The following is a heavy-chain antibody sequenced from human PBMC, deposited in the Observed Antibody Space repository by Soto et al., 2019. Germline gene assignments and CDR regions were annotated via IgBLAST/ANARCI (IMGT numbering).Heavy chain of an antibody. CDR1: GFTLSSYA. J-gene: IGHJ5*02. CDR2: ISSDGSNK. V-gene: IGHV3-30-3*01. Sequence: QVQLVESGGGVVQPGRSLRLSCAASGFTLSSYAMHWVRQAPGKGLEWVAVISSDGSNKYYADSVKGRFTISRDNSKNTLYLQMNSLRAEDTALYYWARAPEYSSPTGKRGWFDPWGQGTLVTVSS. D-gene: IGHD6-6*01. CDR3: ARAPEYSSPTGKRGWFDP.